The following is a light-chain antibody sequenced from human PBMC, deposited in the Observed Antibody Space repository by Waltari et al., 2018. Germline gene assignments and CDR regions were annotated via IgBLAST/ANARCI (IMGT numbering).Light chain of an antibody. CDR2: VAS. V-gene: IGKV1-27*01. CDR1: QGISDS. Sequence: SASVGDRVTITCRASQGISDSLAWYQQKPGTVPKLLIYVASTLQSGVPSRFSGSGSGTDFTLTISSLQPEDFATYYCQQYYSAPLTFGPGTKLDIE. J-gene: IGKJ3*01. CDR3: QQYYSAPLT.